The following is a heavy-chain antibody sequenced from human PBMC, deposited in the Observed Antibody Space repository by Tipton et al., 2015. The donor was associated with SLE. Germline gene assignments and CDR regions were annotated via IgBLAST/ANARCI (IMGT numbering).Heavy chain of an antibody. D-gene: IGHD6-19*01. CDR2: IYYSGST. CDR3: ARDSGIAVAD. V-gene: IGHV4-61*01. Sequence: TLSLTCTVSGGSVSSGSYYWSWIRQPPGKGLEWIGSIYYSGSTYYNPSLKSRVTISVDTSKNQFSLKLSSMTAADTAVYYCARDSGIAVADWGQGTLVTVSS. J-gene: IGHJ4*02. CDR1: GGSVSSGSYY.